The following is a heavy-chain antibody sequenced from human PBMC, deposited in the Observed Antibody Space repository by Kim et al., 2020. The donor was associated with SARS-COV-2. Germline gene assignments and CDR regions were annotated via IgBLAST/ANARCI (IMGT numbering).Heavy chain of an antibody. J-gene: IGHJ4*02. CDR2: INAGNGDT. CDR3: ATWIPVAGLDY. D-gene: IGHD6-19*01. V-gene: IGHV1-3*01. CDR1: GYTFTSYT. Sequence: ASVKVSCKASGYTFTSYTMHWVRQAPGQRLEWMGWINAGNGDTKYSQKFQGRVTITRDTSASTAYMDLSSLRSEDTAVYYCATWIPVAGLDYWGQGTLVTVSS.